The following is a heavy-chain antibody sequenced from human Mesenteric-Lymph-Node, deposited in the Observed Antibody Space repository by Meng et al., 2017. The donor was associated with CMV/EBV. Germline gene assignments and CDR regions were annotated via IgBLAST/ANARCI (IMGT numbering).Heavy chain of an antibody. J-gene: IGHJ2*01. CDR2: IYPGDSDT. CDR3: ARGYWYFDL. V-gene: IGHV5-51*03. CDR1: GYSFTSYW. Sequence: EVQLVSLGAEAKKPGVSLKIPCKGSGYSFTSYWIGWVRQMPGKGLEWMGIIYPGDSDTTYSPSFQGHVTISADKSISTAYLQWISLKASDTAMYYCARGYWYFDLRGHGTLGTVSS.